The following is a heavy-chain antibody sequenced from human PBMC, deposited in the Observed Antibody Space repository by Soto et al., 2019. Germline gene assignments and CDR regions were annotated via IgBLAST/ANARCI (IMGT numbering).Heavy chain of an antibody. CDR2: ISYDGSNK. CDR3: AKDYYDSSGSIAGDAFDI. J-gene: IGHJ3*02. V-gene: IGHV3-30*18. CDR1: GFTFSSYG. D-gene: IGHD3-22*01. Sequence: GGSLRLSCAASGFTFSSYGMHWVRQAPGKGLEWVAVISYDGSNKYYADSVKGRFTISRDNSKNTLYLQMNSLRAEDTAVYYCAKDYYDSSGSIAGDAFDIWGQGTMVTVSS.